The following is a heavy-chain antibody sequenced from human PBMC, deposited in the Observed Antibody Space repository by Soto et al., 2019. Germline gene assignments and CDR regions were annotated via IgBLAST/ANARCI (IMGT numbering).Heavy chain of an antibody. J-gene: IGHJ6*02. V-gene: IGHV3-23*01. D-gene: IGHD3-10*01. CDR1: GFTFSDFA. CDR2: LDGAGGST. CDR3: AAPRDEYGSGVSWFTYGMDL. Sequence: GGSLRLSCLASGFTFSDFATTWVRHVPGRGLEWVASLDGAGGSTYYAESVRGRFSISRDNSQNTLFLQMKRLTVDDAAIYYCAAPRDEYGSGVSWFTYGMDLWGQGTTVTVSS.